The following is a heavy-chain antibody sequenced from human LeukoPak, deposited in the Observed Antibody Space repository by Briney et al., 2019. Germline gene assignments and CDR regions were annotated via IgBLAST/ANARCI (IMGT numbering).Heavy chain of an antibody. Sequence: GGSLRLSCVASGFTVSSNYMSWVRQAPGKGLEWVSVIYSGGSTYYADSVKGRFTISRDNSKNTLYLQMNSLRAEDTAVYYCASGSGSYRTPYYYVDVWGTGTRSPSP. CDR1: GFTVSSNY. J-gene: IGHJ6*03. V-gene: IGHV3-53*01. D-gene: IGHD3-10*01. CDR3: ASGSGSYRTPYYYVDV. CDR2: IYSGGST.